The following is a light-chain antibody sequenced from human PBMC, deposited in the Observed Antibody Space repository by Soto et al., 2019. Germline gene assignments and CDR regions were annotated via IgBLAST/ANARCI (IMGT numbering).Light chain of an antibody. CDR3: CSYAGSSTLV. V-gene: IGLV2-23*01. CDR2: EGS. CDR1: SSDVGSYNL. Sequence: QSALTQPASVSGSPGQSITISCTGTSSDVGSYNLVSWYQQHPGTAPKLMIYEGSKRPSGVPNRFSGSKSGNTASLTISGLQAEDEADYYCCSYAGSSTLVFGGGTKLTVL. J-gene: IGLJ2*01.